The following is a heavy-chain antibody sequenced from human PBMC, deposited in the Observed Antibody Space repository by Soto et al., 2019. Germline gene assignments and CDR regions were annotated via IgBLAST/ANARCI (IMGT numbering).Heavy chain of an antibody. J-gene: IGHJ4*02. CDR1: GGTFSSYA. Sequence: ASVKVSCKASGGTFSSYAISWVRQAPGQGLEWMGGIIPIFGTANYAQKFQGRVTITADESTSTAYMELSSLRSEDTAVYYCARGSYDSSGYYDQSDYWGQGTLVTVSS. D-gene: IGHD3-22*01. CDR2: IIPIFGTA. V-gene: IGHV1-69*13. CDR3: ARGSYDSSGYYDQSDY.